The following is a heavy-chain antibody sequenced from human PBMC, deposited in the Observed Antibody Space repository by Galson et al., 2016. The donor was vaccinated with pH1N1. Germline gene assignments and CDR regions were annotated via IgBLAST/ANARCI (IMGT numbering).Heavy chain of an antibody. D-gene: IGHD3-22*01. Sequence: SVKVSCKASGYTFTRYYFHWVRQAPGLGLQWMGVINPIGGMATYTQNFQDRLTMTVEASTSTVYMELTSLRSEDTAVYYCARAWRYYDSSGFPINDAFDIWGQGTVVTVSS. CDR2: INPIGGMA. CDR1: GYTFTRYY. V-gene: IGHV1-46*01. CDR3: ARAWRYYDSSGFPINDAFDI. J-gene: IGHJ3*02.